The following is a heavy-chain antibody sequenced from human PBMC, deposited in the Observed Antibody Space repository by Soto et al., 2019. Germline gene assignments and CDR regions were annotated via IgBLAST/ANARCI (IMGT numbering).Heavy chain of an antibody. CDR3: ARVGTGSSTPLDI. CDR2: ITSASDYI. CDR1: GFMFTIST. J-gene: IGHJ3*02. V-gene: IGHV3-21*01. Sequence: GXLRLSCVASGFMFTISTMNWVRQAPGKGLEWVSPITSASDYIFYADSVKGRFTISRDNAKNSLYLQMNSLRAEDTAVYYCARVGTGSSTPLDIWGQGTMVTVSS. D-gene: IGHD3-9*01.